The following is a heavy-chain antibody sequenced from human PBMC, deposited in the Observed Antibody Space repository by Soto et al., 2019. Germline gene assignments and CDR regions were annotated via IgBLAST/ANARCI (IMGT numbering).Heavy chain of an antibody. CDR1: GFTFSSYG. CDR3: ARDLSGDYGALDT. Sequence: QVQLVESGGGVVQPGRSLRLSCAPSGFTFSSYGMHWARQAPGKGLEWVAVIWYDGSNKVYADSVKGRFTISRDNSKNTLYQQMNSLRDEDTAVYYCARDLSGDYGALDTWGQGTMVTVSS. V-gene: IGHV3-33*01. CDR2: IWYDGSNK. J-gene: IGHJ3*02. D-gene: IGHD4-17*01.